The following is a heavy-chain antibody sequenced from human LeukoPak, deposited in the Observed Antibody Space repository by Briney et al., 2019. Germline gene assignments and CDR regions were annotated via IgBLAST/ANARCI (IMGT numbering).Heavy chain of an antibody. D-gene: IGHD5-18*01. J-gene: IGHJ4*02. V-gene: IGHV3-21*01. CDR2: ISSSSSYI. CDR1: GFTLSNYS. Sequence: GGSLRLSCAASGFTLSNYSMNWVRQAPGKGLEWVSSISSSSSYIYYADSVKGRFTISRDNAKNSLNLQMNSLRVEDTAVYYCARVSGTAMAPEGLNYWGQGTLVTVSS. CDR3: ARVSGTAMAPEGLNY.